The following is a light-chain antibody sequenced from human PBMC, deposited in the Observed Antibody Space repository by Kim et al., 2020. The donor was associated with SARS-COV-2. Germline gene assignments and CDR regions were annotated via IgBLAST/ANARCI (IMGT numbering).Light chain of an antibody. CDR1: QSISSY. CDR2: AAS. J-gene: IGKJ4*01. CDR3: QQSYSTQFT. V-gene: IGKV1-39*01. Sequence: DIQMTQSPSSLSASVGDRVTITCRASQSISSYLNWYQQKPGKAPKLLIYAASSLQSGVPSRFSGSGSGTDFTLTISSLQPEDFATYYWQQSYSTQFTFGGGTKVDIK.